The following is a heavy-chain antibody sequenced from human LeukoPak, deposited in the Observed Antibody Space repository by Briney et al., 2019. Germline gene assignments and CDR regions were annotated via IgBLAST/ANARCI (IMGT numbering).Heavy chain of an antibody. J-gene: IGHJ4*02. V-gene: IGHV3-23*01. CDR1: GFTFSSYG. CDR3: AKARITMVRGVGYYFDY. CDR2: ISGSGGST. Sequence: GGSLRLSCAASGFTFSSYGMSWVRQAPGKGLEWVSAISGSGGSTYYADSVKGRFTISRDNSKNTLYLQMNSLRAEDTAVYYCAKARITMVRGVGYYFDYWGQGTLVTVSS. D-gene: IGHD3-10*01.